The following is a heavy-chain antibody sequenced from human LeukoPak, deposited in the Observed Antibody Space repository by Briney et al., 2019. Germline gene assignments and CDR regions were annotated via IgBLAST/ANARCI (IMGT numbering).Heavy chain of an antibody. CDR3: AGFSGSYLSGAFDI. J-gene: IGHJ3*02. CDR1: GGSVSSSSYY. V-gene: IGHV4-39*01. D-gene: IGHD1-26*01. Sequence: SSETLSLTCTVSGGSVSSSSYYWGWIRQPPEKGLEWIGSIYYSGSTYYNPSFKSRVTISADTSKNQFSLKLSSVTAADTSVYYCAGFSGSYLSGAFDIWGQGTMVTVSS. CDR2: IYYSGST.